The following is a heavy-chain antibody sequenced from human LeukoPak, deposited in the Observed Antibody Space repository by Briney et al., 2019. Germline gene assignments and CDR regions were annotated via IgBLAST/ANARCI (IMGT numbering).Heavy chain of an antibody. CDR2: IYYSGST. J-gene: IGHJ6*03. D-gene: IGHD3-3*01. Sequence: PSETLSLTCTVSGGSMNNFYWTWIRQPPGKGLEWIGYIYYSGSTNYSPSLKSRVTISVDTSKNQFSLKLSSVTAADTAVYYCARCQGYDFWSPTPYYYYMGVWGKGTTVTVSS. CDR3: ARCQGYDFWSPTPYYYYMGV. CDR1: GGSMNNFY. V-gene: IGHV4-59*12.